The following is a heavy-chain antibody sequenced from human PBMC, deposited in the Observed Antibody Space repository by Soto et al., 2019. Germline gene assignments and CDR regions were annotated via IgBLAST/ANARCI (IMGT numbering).Heavy chain of an antibody. CDR1: GFTFSYYY. J-gene: IGHJ4*02. Sequence: GGSLILSCAASGFTFSYYYMSWIRQAPGKGLEWVSYISSRSSTIFYADSVKGRFTISRDNVKNSLYLQMNSLRAEDTAVYYCASGTNGAFFVYWGQGILVTVSS. V-gene: IGHV3-11*01. CDR2: ISSRSSTI. D-gene: IGHD2-8*01. CDR3: ASGTNGAFFVY.